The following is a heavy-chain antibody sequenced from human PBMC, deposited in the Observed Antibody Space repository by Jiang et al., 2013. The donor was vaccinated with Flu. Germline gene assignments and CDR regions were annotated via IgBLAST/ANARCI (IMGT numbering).Heavy chain of an antibody. D-gene: IGHD3-10*01. V-gene: IGHV2-5*01. J-gene: IGHJ4*02. CDR3: ARLRHYYGSESYYNGDFDY. CDR2: DK. Sequence: DKRYSPSLKSRLTITKDTSKNQVVLTMTNMDPVDTATYYCARLRHYYGSESYYNGDFDYWGQGTLVTVSS.